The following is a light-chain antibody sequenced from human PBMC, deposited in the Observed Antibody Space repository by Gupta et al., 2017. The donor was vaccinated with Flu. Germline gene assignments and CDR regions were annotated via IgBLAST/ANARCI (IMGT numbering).Light chain of an antibody. CDR1: QSISSW. V-gene: IGKV1-5*03. CDR2: RTS. CDR3: QQYNSFT. Sequence: QSPYTLSASVGDRVTSSCRASQSISSWVDWYQQTPGRAPKILVYRTSSLQTGVPSRFSGSGSGTEFTLTSSSLQPDDFATYYCQQYNSFTFGPGTKVDMK. J-gene: IGKJ3*01.